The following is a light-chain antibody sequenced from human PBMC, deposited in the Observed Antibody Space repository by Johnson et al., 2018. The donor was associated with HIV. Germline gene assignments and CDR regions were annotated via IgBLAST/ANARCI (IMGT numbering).Light chain of an antibody. CDR3: AAWDSGLSARYV. CDR2: DNN. Sequence: QSVLTQPPSVSAAPGQKVTISCSGSSSNIGSNFVSWYQQLPGKAPKLLIYDNNKRPWGIPDRFSGSKSGTSATLGITGVHTGDAADYYCAAWDSGLSARYVFGPGT. CDR1: SSNIGSNF. V-gene: IGLV1-51*01. J-gene: IGLJ1*01.